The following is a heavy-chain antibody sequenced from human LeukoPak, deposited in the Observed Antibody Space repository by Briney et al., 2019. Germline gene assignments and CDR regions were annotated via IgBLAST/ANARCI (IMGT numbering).Heavy chain of an antibody. CDR2: IYYTGNT. D-gene: IGHD6-19*01. V-gene: IGHV4-39*01. Sequence: SETLSLTCTVSGGSISNSGYYWGWIRQPPGKGLEWIGSIYYTGNTYYNPSLNSRVTISVDTSKNQFSLKLSSVTDADTTIYYCARLTSGWYVIYWGQGTLVTVSS. J-gene: IGHJ4*02. CDR3: ARLTSGWYVIY. CDR1: GGSISNSGYY.